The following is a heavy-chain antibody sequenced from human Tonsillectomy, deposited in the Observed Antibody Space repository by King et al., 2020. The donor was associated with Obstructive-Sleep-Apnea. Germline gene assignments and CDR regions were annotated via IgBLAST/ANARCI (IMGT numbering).Heavy chain of an antibody. Sequence: VQLQQWGAGLLKPSETLSLTCAVYGGSFSGYYWSWIRQPPGKGLEWIGEINHSESTNYNPSLKSRVTISLDTSKNQFSLKLSSGTAADTAVYYCARGGGIGYIYWGQGTLVTVSS. J-gene: IGHJ4*02. CDR3: ARGGGIGYIY. V-gene: IGHV4-34*01. CDR1: GGSFSGYY. D-gene: IGHD3-22*01. CDR2: INHSEST.